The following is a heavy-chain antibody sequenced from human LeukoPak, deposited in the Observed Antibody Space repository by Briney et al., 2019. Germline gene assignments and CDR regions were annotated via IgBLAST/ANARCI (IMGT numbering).Heavy chain of an antibody. V-gene: IGHV3-48*03. CDR2: ISSSGTTT. CDR3: AREADTGGYRFDY. D-gene: IGHD6-19*01. J-gene: IGHJ4*02. Sequence: GGSLRLSCAASGFTFSSYEMIWVRQAPGKGLEWLSYISSSGTTTLYADSVKGRLTISRDNSKNSLFLQMCSLRAEDTAVYYCAREADTGGYRFDYWGRGTLLTVSS. CDR1: GFTFSSYE.